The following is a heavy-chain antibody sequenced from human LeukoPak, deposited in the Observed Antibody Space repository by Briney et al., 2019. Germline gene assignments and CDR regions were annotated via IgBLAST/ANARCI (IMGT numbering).Heavy chain of an antibody. CDR3: ARDWAGVQLGSFDI. CDR2: IYYSGST. D-gene: IGHD5-18*01. V-gene: IGHV4-59*01. J-gene: IGHJ3*02. Sequence: SETLSLICTVSGGSISSYYGIWIRQPPGKGLEWIGNIYYSGSTNYNPSLKSRVTISVDTSKNQFSLKLSSVTAADTAVYYCARDWAGVQLGSFDIWGQGTMVTVSS. CDR1: GGSISSYY.